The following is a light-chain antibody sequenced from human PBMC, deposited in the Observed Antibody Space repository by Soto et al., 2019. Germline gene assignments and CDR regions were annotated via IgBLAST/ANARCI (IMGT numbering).Light chain of an antibody. CDR2: AVS. CDR1: SSDIGSYNH. CDR3: ISYTDRQSYL. J-gene: IGLJ1*01. Sequence: VLTQPASVSGSPGQSITISCSGTSSDIGSYNHVAWYQQFPGKSPKLMIYAVSDRPSGASDRFSGSKSGITASLTISGLQTEDEADYYCISYTDRQSYLFGTGTKVTV. V-gene: IGLV2-14*03.